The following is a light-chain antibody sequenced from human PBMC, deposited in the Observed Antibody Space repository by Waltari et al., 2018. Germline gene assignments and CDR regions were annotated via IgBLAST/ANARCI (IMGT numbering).Light chain of an antibody. CDR3: ATWDGSLSSWV. CDR1: SSTIGSYS. Sequence: QSVLTQPPSASGTPGQRVTIFCSGSSSTIGSYSVYWYQQLPGTAPKLLMFNDHHRPSGVPDRFSGSKSGTSASLAISGLRSEDEADYYCATWDGSLSSWVFGGGTKLTVL. V-gene: IGLV1-47*01. J-gene: IGLJ3*02. CDR2: NDH.